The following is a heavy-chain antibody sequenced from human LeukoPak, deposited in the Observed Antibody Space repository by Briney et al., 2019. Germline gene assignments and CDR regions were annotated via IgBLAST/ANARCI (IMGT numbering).Heavy chain of an antibody. V-gene: IGHV3-21*01. CDR1: GFAFSRYS. CDR2: ISSSSGYI. J-gene: IGHJ4*02. CDR3: AREIVSSTCFDY. Sequence: PGGSLRLTCAASGFAFSRYSMNWVRQAPGKGLEWVSSISSSSGYIYYADSVKGRFTISRDNAKNSLYLQMNSLRAEDTAVYYCAREIVSSTCFDYWGQGALVTVSS. D-gene: IGHD2-2*01.